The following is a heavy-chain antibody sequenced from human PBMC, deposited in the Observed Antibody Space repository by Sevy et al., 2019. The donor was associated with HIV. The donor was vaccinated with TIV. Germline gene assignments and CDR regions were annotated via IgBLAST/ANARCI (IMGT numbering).Heavy chain of an antibody. CDR1: GFTFSSYA. V-gene: IGHV3-23*01. D-gene: IGHD3-3*01. CDR2: ISGGGGDT. Sequence: GGSLRLSCAASGFTFSSYAMNWVRQAPGKGLEWVSVISGGGGDTYYADSVKGRFTISRDNSKNTLYLQMNSLRADDTALYYCTKAGSGYSDCWGQGTLVTVSS. CDR3: TKAGSGYSDC. J-gene: IGHJ4*02.